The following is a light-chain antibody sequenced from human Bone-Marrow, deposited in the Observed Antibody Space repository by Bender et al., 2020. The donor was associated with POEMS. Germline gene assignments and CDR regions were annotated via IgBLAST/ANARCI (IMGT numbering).Light chain of an antibody. Sequence: QSALTQPRSVSGSPGQSVTISCTGTSSDVGGYDYVSWNQQHPGKAPKLMIYEGTKRPSGVPDRFSGSKSGNTASLTISGLQAEDEADYYCAAWEDSLNGWVFGGGTKLTVL. J-gene: IGLJ3*02. V-gene: IGLV2-11*01. CDR3: AAWEDSLNGWV. CDR1: SSDVGGYDY. CDR2: EGT.